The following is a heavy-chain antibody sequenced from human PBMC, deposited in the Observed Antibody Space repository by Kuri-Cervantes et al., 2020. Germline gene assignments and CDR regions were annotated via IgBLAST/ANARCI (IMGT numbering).Heavy chain of an antibody. V-gene: IGHV6-1*01. J-gene: IGHJ4*02. Sequence: SQTLSLTCAISGDSVSSNSVVWNWIRLSPSRGLEWLGRTYYRSRWYSDYAVSVKSRTTIFADTSKNQFSLHLNFVTPEDTAVYYCARDPGNTGWSFDSWGQGTLVTFSS. CDR3: ARDPGNTGWSFDS. CDR2: TYYRSRWYS. CDR1: GDSVSSNSVV. D-gene: IGHD6-19*01.